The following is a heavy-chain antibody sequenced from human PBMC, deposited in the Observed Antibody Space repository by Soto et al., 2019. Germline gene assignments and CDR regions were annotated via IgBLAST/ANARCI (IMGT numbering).Heavy chain of an antibody. CDR2: IIPIFGTA. D-gene: IGHD2-2*01. Sequence: QVQLVQSGAEVKKPGSSVKVSCKASGGTFSSYAISWVRQAPGQGLEWMGGIIPIFGTANYSQKFQCRVTITAEESTSTAYMELISLRCEDTAVYYCARRYCSSTSCYRGWFDAWGQGTLVTVSS. CDR1: GGTFSSYA. CDR3: ARRYCSSTSCYRGWFDA. J-gene: IGHJ5*02. V-gene: IGHV1-69*01.